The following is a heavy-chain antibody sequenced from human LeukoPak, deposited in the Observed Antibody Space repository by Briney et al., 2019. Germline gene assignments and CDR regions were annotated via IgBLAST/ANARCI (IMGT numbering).Heavy chain of an antibody. J-gene: IGHJ4*02. CDR2: ISYDGSNK. Sequence: PGGSLRLSCAAPGFTFSSYGMHWVRQAPGKGLEWVAVISYDGSNKYYADSVKGRFTISRDNSKNTLYLQMNSLRAEDTAVYYCAKAVRGVVYWGQGTLVTVSS. CDR3: AKAVRGVVY. CDR1: GFTFSSYG. V-gene: IGHV3-30*18. D-gene: IGHD2-21*01.